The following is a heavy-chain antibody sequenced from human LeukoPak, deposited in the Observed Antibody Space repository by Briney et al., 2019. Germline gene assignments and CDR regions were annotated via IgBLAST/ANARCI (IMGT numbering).Heavy chain of an antibody. CDR3: AKDGVDYGDYLGLEYSQH. V-gene: IGHV3-30*18. CDR2: ISYDGSNK. D-gene: IGHD4-17*01. J-gene: IGHJ1*01. CDR1: GFTFSSYG. Sequence: GGSLRLSCAASGFTFSSYGMHWVRQAPGKGLEWVAVISYDGSNKYYADSVKGRFTISRDNSKDTLYLQMNSLRAEDTAVYYCAKDGVDYGDYLGLEYSQHWGQGTLVTVSS.